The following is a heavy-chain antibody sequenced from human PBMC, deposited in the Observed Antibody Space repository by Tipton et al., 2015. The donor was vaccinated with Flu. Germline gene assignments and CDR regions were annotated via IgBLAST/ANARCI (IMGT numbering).Heavy chain of an antibody. CDR1: GGSISSYY. Sequence: TLSLTCTVSGGSISSYYWSWIRQPPGKGLEWIGYIYYSGSTNYNPSLKSRVTMSVDTSKNQFSLKLSSVAAADTAVYYCARGGAYGDHFDYWGQGTLVTVSS. CDR2: IYYSGST. J-gene: IGHJ4*02. V-gene: IGHV4-59*12. CDR3: ARGGAYGDHFDY. D-gene: IGHD4-17*01.